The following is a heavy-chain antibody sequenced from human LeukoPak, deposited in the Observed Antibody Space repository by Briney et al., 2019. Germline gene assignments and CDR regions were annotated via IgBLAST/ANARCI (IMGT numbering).Heavy chain of an antibody. CDR3: ARDPATLDY. CDR1: GFTFSSYS. D-gene: IGHD2-15*01. V-gene: IGHV3-21*01. CDR2: ISSSSNYI. Sequence: GGSLRLSCAASGFTFSSYSMNWVRQAPGMGLEWVSSISSSSNYIYYADSVKGRFTISRDNAKDSLFLQMNSLRAEDTAVYYCARDPATLDYWGQGTLVTVSS. J-gene: IGHJ4*02.